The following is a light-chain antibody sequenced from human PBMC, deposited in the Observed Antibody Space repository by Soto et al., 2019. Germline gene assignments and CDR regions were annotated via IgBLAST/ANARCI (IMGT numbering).Light chain of an antibody. CDR2: DVS. J-gene: IGLJ1*01. CDR3: CSYAVSNTFLYV. V-gene: IGLV2-11*01. CDR1: SSDVVGYNY. Sequence: QYVLTPPRPVSGSPGQSVTISCTGTSSDVVGYNYVSWYQQHPGKAPKLMIYDVSKRPSGVPDRFSGSKSGNTASLAISGLQAEDEADYYCCSYAVSNTFLYVFGTESKVTVL.